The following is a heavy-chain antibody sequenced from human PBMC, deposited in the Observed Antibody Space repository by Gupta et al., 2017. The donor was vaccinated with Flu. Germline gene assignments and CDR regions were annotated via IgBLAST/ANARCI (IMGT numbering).Heavy chain of an antibody. CDR3: TGEDGSGGRCDTAQDW. V-gene: IGHV1-2*05. CDR1: GLSFSDHF. Sequence: QVQLVQSGAEVKKPGASVMVSCTTSGLSFSDHFMHWVRQAPGQGFEWMGQINLQHGDKGSAQRGRGRITVSRDTTTTTADMKVTRLKHEKQDLYYCTGEDGSGGRCDTAQDWWGQGALVAVSS. J-gene: IGHJ4*02. CDR2: INLQHGDK. D-gene: IGHD3-3*01.